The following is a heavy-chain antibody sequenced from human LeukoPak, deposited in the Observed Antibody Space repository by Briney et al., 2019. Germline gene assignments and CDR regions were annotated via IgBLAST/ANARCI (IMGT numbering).Heavy chain of an antibody. CDR3: ARDIGYCSGGSCADYMDV. Sequence: GGSLRLSCAASGFTFSSYEMNWVRQAPGKGLELVSYISSSGSTIYYADSVKGRFTISRDNAKNSLYLQMNSLRAEDTAVYYCARDIGYCSGGSCADYMDVWGKGTTVTVSS. V-gene: IGHV3-48*03. D-gene: IGHD2-15*01. CDR2: ISSSGSTI. J-gene: IGHJ6*03. CDR1: GFTFSSYE.